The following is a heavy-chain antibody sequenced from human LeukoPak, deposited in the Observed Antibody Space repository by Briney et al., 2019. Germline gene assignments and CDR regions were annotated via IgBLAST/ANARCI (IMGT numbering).Heavy chain of an antibody. CDR1: GGSISSSSYY. D-gene: IGHD4-17*01. CDR2: IYYSGST. J-gene: IGHJ4*02. V-gene: IGHV4-39*07. Sequence: SETLSLTCTVSGGSISSSSYYWGWIRQPPGKGLEWIGSIYYSGSTYYNPSLKSRVTISVDTSKNQFSLKLSSVPGADTAVYYCARGIDPTVSVFDYWGQGNLVTVSS. CDR3: ARGIDPTVSVFDY.